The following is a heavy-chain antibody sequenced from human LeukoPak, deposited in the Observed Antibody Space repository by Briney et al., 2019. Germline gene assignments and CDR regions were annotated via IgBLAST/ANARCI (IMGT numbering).Heavy chain of an antibody. V-gene: IGHV3-30*03. CDR2: ISSDESTD. Sequence: GGSLRLSCAASGFTFSTYGMHWVRQAPGKGLEWVAVISSDESTDYYSDSVRGRFTVSRDNAKNSLYLQMNSLKAEDTALYYCARVSSTSSHFDNWGQGTLVTVSS. CDR1: GFTFSTYG. D-gene: IGHD2-2*01. CDR3: ARVSSTSSHFDN. J-gene: IGHJ5*02.